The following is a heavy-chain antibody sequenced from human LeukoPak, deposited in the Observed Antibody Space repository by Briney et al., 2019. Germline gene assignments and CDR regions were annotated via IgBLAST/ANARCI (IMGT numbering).Heavy chain of an antibody. V-gene: IGHV1-69*05. Sequence: ASVKVSCKASGGTFSSYAISWVRQAPGQGLEWMGGIIPIFGTANYAQKFQGRVTITTDESTSTAYTELSSLRSEDTAVYYCARGIVAYCGGDCYSAPKEYFQHWGQGTLVTVSS. CDR2: IIPIFGTA. J-gene: IGHJ1*01. D-gene: IGHD2-21*02. CDR1: GGTFSSYA. CDR3: ARGIVAYCGGDCYSAPKEYFQH.